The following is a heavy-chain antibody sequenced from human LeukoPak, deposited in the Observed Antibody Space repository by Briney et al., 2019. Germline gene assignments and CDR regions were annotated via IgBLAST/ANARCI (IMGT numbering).Heavy chain of an antibody. CDR1: GYTFTSYG. V-gene: IGHV1-18*01. CDR2: ISAYNGYT. CDR3: ARGHTAVAGNWFDP. Sequence: GASVKVSCKSSGYTFTSYGISWVRQAPGQGLEWMGWISAYNGYTNYAQKLQGRVTMTTDTSTSTAYMELRSLRSDDTAVHYCARGHTAVAGNWFDPWGQGTLVTVSS. J-gene: IGHJ5*02. D-gene: IGHD6-19*01.